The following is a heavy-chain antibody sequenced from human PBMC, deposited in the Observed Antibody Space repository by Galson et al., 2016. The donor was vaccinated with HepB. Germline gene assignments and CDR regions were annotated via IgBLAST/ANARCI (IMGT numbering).Heavy chain of an antibody. J-gene: IGHJ5*01. V-gene: IGHV3-21*01. CDR2: ISSDGVYT. CDR1: GFTFRDFP. D-gene: IGHD4-11*01. Sequence: SLRLSCAASGFTFRDFPMVWVRQAPGQGLEWVSSISSDGVYTYYADSLKGRFSISRDNAKNSLLLQMSSLRAEDTAMYYCAKVATPNRNYENWFDSWGQGTLVTVSS. CDR3: AKVATPNRNYENWFDS.